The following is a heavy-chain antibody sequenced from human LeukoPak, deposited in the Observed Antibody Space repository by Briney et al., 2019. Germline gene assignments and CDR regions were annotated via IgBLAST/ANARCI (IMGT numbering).Heavy chain of an antibody. CDR1: GYTFTSYY. V-gene: IGHV1-46*01. CDR3: ASEHGLSGWFRFALDY. J-gene: IGHJ4*02. CDR2: INPIGGST. Sequence: ASVKVSCKASGYTFTSYYMHWVQQAPGQGLEWMEIINPIGGSTSYAQKCQGRVTMTSDTSTSTVYMELSSLRSEDTAVYYCASEHGLSGWFRFALDYWGQGTLVTVSS. D-gene: IGHD6-19*01.